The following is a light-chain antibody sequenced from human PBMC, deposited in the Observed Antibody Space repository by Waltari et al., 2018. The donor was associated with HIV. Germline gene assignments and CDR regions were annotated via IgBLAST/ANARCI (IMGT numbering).Light chain of an antibody. Sequence: QSALAQPASVSDSPGPSTTLPCTGTSSDVGNYNRVSWDQQHPGKVPKLIIYEVTKRHSGGSNRFSGSKSGNSASLTISGLQAEYESDYYCCSYAASRSVVFGGGTKLTVL. J-gene: IGLJ2*01. CDR1: SSDVGNYNR. V-gene: IGLV2-23*02. CDR3: CSYAASRSVV. CDR2: EVT.